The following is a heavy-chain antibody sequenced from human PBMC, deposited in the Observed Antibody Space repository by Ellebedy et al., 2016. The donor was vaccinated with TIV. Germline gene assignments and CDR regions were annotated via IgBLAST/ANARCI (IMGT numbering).Heavy chain of an antibody. Sequence: GSLRLSXTVSGGSISSSSYYWGWIRQPPGKGLEWIGSIYYSGSTYYNPSLKSRVTISVDTSKNQFSLKLSSVTAADTAVYYCARVPEMATIGFDPWGQGTLVTVSS. CDR1: GGSISSSSYY. CDR2: IYYSGST. CDR3: ARVPEMATIGFDP. V-gene: IGHV4-39*01. J-gene: IGHJ5*02. D-gene: IGHD5-24*01.